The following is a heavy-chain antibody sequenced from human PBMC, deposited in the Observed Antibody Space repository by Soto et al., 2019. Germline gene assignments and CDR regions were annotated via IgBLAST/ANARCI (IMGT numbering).Heavy chain of an antibody. CDR3: ARASYDILTGYYRSYYYYGMDV. CDR2: INAGNGNT. Sequence: ASVKVSCKASGYTFTSYAMHWVRQAPGQRREWMGWINAGNGNTKYSQKFQGRVTITRDTSASTAYMELSSLRSEDTAVYYCARASYDILTGYYRSYYYYGMDVWGQGXTVTVYS. V-gene: IGHV1-3*01. J-gene: IGHJ6*02. CDR1: GYTFTSYA. D-gene: IGHD3-9*01.